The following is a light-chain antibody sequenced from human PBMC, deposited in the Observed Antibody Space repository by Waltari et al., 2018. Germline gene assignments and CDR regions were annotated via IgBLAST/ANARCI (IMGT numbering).Light chain of an antibody. J-gene: IGKJ2*01. CDR2: CAY. Sequence: VISMTQSPSFLSASTGDRVTISCRVSQGISDHLAWYQQKPGKAPDLLIFCAYTLQSGVPPRFSGGGSGTDFTLTISDLQSEDFATYYCQQYYTFPYTFGQGTKLEIE. CDR1: QGISDH. CDR3: QQYYTFPYT. V-gene: IGKV1D-8*01.